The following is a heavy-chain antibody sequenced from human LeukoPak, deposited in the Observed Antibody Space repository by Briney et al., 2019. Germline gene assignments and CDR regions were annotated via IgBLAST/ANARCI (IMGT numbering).Heavy chain of an antibody. V-gene: IGHV3-53*01. CDR1: GFTVSSNY. CDR2: IYSGGST. D-gene: IGHD2-2*01. Sequence: GGSLRLSCAASGFTVSSNYMSWVRQAPGKGLEWVSVIYSGGSTYYADSVKGRFTISRDNSKNTLYLQMNSLRAEDTAVYYCAGDRLDIVVVPAAMTHYYYYYMDVWGKGTTVTVSS. CDR3: AGDRLDIVVVPAAMTHYYYYYMDV. J-gene: IGHJ6*03.